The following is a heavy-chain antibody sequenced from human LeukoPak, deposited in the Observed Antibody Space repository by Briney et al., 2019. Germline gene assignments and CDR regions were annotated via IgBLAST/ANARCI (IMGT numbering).Heavy chain of an antibody. CDR2: IIGGPTEL. J-gene: IGHJ6*02. CDR3: ARGDYYHYGVEV. CDR1: GFTFSDYG. Sequence: GGSLRLSCAASGFTFSDYGMNWVRQAPGKGLEWVSSIIGGPTELYYGDSVKGRFTISRDDAKNSLYLQMNSLRVEDSALYYCARGDYYHYGVEVWGQGTTVTVSS. V-gene: IGHV3-21*01.